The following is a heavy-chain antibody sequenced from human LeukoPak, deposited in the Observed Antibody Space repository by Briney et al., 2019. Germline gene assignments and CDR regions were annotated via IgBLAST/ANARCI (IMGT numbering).Heavy chain of an antibody. CDR3: ARGSGEMYSSSFPYFDY. D-gene: IGHD6-13*01. Sequence: PSETLSLTCTVSGGSISSSSYYWGWIRQPPAKGLEWIGNIYYSGSTYYNPSLKSRVTMSVDMAKNQFSLKLSSVTAADTAVYYCARGSGEMYSSSFPYFDYWGQGTLVTVSS. CDR1: GGSISSSSYY. J-gene: IGHJ4*02. V-gene: IGHV4-39*01. CDR2: IYYSGST.